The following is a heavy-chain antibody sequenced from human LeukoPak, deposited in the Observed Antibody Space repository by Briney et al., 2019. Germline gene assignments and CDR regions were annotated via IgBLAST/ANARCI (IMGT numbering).Heavy chain of an antibody. CDR3: ATLRFGELPFDY. Sequence: ASVKDSCKASGYTFTDYYMHWVQQAPGKGLEWMGRVDPEDGETIYAENFQGRVTITADTSTDTAYMELSSLRSEDTAVYYCATLRFGELPFDYWGQGTLVTVSS. J-gene: IGHJ4*02. D-gene: IGHD3-10*01. CDR1: GYTFTDYY. CDR2: VDPEDGET. V-gene: IGHV1-69-2*01.